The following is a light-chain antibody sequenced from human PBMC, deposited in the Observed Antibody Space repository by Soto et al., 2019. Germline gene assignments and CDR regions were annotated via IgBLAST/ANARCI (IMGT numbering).Light chain of an antibody. CDR3: QQYGISPPCT. V-gene: IGKV3-20*01. CDR1: QSVSSSY. Sequence: EIVLTQSPGTLSLSPGERATLSCRASQSVSSSYLAWYQQKTGQAPRLLIYGASSRATGIPARFSGSGSGTDFTLPTSRLEAEDFAVYYCQQYGISPPCTFGQGTKLEIK. CDR2: GAS. J-gene: IGKJ2*02.